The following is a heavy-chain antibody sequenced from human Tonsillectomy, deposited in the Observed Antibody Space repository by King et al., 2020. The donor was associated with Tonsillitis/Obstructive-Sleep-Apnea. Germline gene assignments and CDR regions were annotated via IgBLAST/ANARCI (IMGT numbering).Heavy chain of an antibody. V-gene: IGHV5-10-1*03. D-gene: IGHD2-2*02. CDR1: GYSFTSYW. CDR2: IDPSDSYT. CDR3: ATLVPAAILPSFDY. Sequence: VQLVESGAEVKKPGESLRISCTGSGYSFTSYWINWVRQMPGKGLEWMGRIDPSDSYTNYSPSFQGHVTISADKSISTAYLQWSSLKASDTAMYYCATLVPAAILPSFDYWGQGTLVTVSS. J-gene: IGHJ4*02.